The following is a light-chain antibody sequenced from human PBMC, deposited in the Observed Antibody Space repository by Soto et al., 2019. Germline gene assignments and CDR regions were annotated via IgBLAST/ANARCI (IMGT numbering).Light chain of an antibody. CDR3: QHYNSYPWT. CDR2: HAS. CDR1: QTINNW. V-gene: IGKV1-5*01. J-gene: IGKJ1*01. Sequence: DIQMTQSPSTLSASIGDRVTITCRASQTINNWLAWYQQKPGKAPNLLIYHASNLETGVPSWFSGSAFGTEFTLTISSLQPDDFATYYCQHYNSYPWTFGQGTKVEIK.